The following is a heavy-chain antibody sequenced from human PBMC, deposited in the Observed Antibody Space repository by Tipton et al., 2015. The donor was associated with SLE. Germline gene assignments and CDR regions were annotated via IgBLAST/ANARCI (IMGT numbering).Heavy chain of an antibody. CDR1: GYTFTDYG. CDR3: ARSITIFGVVLHYYYYYYMDV. D-gene: IGHD3-3*01. V-gene: IGHV1-18*01. CDR2: ISVYHGVT. Sequence: QLVQSGAEVKKPGASVNVSCKASGYTFTDYGLIWVRQAPGQGLEWMGWISVYHGVTNYAQRFQGRVTMTTDTSTSTAYMELRSLRSEDTAVYYCARSITIFGVVLHYYYYYYMDVWGKGTTVTVSS. J-gene: IGHJ6*03.